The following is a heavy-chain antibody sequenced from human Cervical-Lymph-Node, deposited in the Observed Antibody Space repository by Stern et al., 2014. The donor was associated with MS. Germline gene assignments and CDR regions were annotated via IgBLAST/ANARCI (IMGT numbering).Heavy chain of an antibody. CDR3: ATVWM. D-gene: IGHD1-1*01. CDR1: GFSFSSYT. V-gene: IGHV3-48*02. Sequence: EVHLVESGGGLVQPGGSLRLSCVASGFSFSSYTMNWVRQAPGRGLEWISYISSSSSIISYAESVKGRFTISRDNAKNLLFLQMNSLRDEDTAVYFCATVWMWGQGSLVTVSS. J-gene: IGHJ4*02. CDR2: ISSSSSII.